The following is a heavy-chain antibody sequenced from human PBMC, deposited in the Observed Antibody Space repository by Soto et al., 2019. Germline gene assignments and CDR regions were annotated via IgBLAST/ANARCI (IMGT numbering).Heavy chain of an antibody. CDR2: IKSKTDGGTT. Sequence: EVQLVESGGGLVKPGGSLRLSCAASGFTFSNAWMSWVRQAPGKGLEWVGRIKSKTDGGTTDYAVPVKGRFTISRDDSKNTLYLQMNSLKTEDTAVYYCTTAATLLWFGELLYGTYNEDYWGQGTLVTVSS. J-gene: IGHJ4*02. CDR3: TTAATLLWFGELLYGTYNEDY. V-gene: IGHV3-15*01. CDR1: GFTFSNAW. D-gene: IGHD3-10*01.